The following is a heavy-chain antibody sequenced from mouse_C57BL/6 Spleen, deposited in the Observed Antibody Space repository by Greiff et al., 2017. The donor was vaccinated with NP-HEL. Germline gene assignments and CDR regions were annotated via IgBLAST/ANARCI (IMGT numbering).Heavy chain of an antibody. CDR2: INPSSGYT. CDR3: APYPFAY. V-gene: IGHV1-4*01. Sequence: QVQLKESGAELARPGASVKMSCKASGYTFTSYTMHWVKQRPGQGLEWIGYINPSSGYTKYNQKFKDKATLTADKSSSTAYMQLSSLTSEDSAVYYCAPYPFAYWGQGTLVTVSA. CDR1: GYTFTSYT. J-gene: IGHJ3*01.